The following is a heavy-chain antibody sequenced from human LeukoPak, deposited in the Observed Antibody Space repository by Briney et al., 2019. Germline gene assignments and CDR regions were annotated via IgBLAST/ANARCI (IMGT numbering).Heavy chain of an antibody. Sequence: PGGSLRLSCAASGFTFDDYAMHWVRQAPGKGLGWVSGISWNSGCIGYADSVKGRFTISRDNAKNSLYLQMSSLRAEDTAVYYCARDQSQGYQLLYPDAFDIWGQGTMVTVSS. V-gene: IGHV3-9*01. CDR1: GFTFDDYA. CDR3: ARDQSQGYQLLYPDAFDI. J-gene: IGHJ3*02. CDR2: ISWNSGCI. D-gene: IGHD2-2*02.